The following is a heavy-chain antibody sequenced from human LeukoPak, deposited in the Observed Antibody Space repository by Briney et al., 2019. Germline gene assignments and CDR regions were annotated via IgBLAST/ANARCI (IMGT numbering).Heavy chain of an antibody. CDR3: AKSTRHFWSGFVPDAFDI. V-gene: IGHV4-30-4*08. J-gene: IGHJ3*02. Sequence: PSETLSLTCTVSGGSISSGDYYWSWTRQPPGKGLERIGYIYYSGSTYYNPSLKSRATISVDTSKNQFSLKLSSATAADTAVYYCAKSTRHFWSGFVPDAFDIWGQGTMVTVSS. CDR2: IYYSGST. D-gene: IGHD3-3*02. CDR1: GGSISSGDYY.